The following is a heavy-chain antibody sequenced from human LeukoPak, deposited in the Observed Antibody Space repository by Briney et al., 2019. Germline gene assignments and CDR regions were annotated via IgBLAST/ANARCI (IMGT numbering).Heavy chain of an antibody. CDR2: ISVSGIST. V-gene: IGHV3-23*01. Sequence: GGSLRLSCATSGFTFSSYAMSWVRQAPGKGLEWVSAISVSGISTYYADSVKGRFTISRDNSKNTLYLQMNSLRAEDTAVYYCARGGRTTWHGMDVWGQGTTVTVSS. D-gene: IGHD4-17*01. J-gene: IGHJ6*02. CDR3: ARGGRTTWHGMDV. CDR1: GFTFSSYA.